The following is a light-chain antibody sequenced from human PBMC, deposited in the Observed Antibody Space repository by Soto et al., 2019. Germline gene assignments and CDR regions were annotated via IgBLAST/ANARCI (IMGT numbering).Light chain of an antibody. CDR3: QQYNNWPPDTLA. Sequence: EIVMTQSPATLSVSPGERATLSCRASQSVSLNLAWYQQKPGQAPRLLIYGASTRATDIPARFSGSGSGTEFTLTITSLQSEDFAVYYCQQYNNWPPDTLAFGPETKVDIK. V-gene: IGKV3-15*01. CDR1: QSVSLN. CDR2: GAS. J-gene: IGKJ3*01.